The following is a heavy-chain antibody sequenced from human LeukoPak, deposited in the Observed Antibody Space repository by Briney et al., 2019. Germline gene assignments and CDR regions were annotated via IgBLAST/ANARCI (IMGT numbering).Heavy chain of an antibody. CDR1: GFTFSSYA. D-gene: IGHD6-13*01. V-gene: IGHV3-23*01. CDR3: ARPGIAAAGTVFLVDY. Sequence: PGGSLRLSCAASGFTFSSYAMSWVRQAPGKGLEWVSTISGSGGSTYYADSVKGRFTISRDNSKNTLYLQMNSLRAEDTAVYYCARPGIAAAGTVFLVDYWGQGTLVTVSS. CDR2: ISGSGGST. J-gene: IGHJ4*02.